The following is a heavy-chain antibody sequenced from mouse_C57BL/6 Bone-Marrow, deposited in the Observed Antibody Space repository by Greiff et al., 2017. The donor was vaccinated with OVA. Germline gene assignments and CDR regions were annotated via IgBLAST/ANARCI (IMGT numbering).Heavy chain of an antibody. CDR1: GFTFSDYY. Sequence: EVQLVESGGGLVQSGRSLRLSCASSGFTFSDYYMEWVRQAPGKGLEWIAASRYKAKDYTTEYSASVKGRFIVSRDTSQRNLYLQMNALGTENTAIYYCARDAGDSWPYGMDYWGQGASVTVSS. V-gene: IGHV7-1*01. J-gene: IGHJ4*01. CDR3: ARDAGDSWPYGMDY. CDR2: SRYKAKDYTT. D-gene: IGHD2-12*01.